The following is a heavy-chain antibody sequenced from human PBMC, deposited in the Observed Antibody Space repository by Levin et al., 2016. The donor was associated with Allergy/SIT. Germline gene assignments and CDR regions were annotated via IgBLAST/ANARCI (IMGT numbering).Heavy chain of an antibody. CDR3: ARDRPYSNYELSFPDY. CDR2: ISAYNGNT. D-gene: IGHD4-11*01. Sequence: WVRQAPGQGLEWMGWISAYNGNTVYAQNLQGRVTMTTDTSTSTAYMELRSLRSDDTAVYFCARDRPYSNYELSFPDYWGQGTLVTVSS. V-gene: IGHV1-18*01. J-gene: IGHJ4*02.